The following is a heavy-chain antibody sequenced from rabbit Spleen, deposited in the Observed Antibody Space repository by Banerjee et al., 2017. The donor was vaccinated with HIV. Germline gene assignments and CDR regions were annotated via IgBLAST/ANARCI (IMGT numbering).Heavy chain of an antibody. CDR1: GFSLSNNYV. CDR3: ARDTGSSFSSYGMDL. V-gene: IGHV1S45*01. CDR2: IDTGSSGNT. D-gene: IGHD8-1*01. J-gene: IGHJ6*01. Sequence: QEQLEESGGDLVKPEGSLTLTCKASGFSLSNNYVMCWVRQAPGKGLEWIACIDTGSSGNTYYASWAKGRFTISKSSSTTVTLQMTSLTAADTATYFCARDTGSSFSSYGMDLWGPGTLVTVS.